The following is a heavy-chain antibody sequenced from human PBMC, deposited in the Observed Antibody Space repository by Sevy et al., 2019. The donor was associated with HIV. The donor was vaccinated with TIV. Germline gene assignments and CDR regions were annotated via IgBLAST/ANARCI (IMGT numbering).Heavy chain of an antibody. CDR1: GGTFSSYA. CDR2: IIPIFGTA. CDR3: ARAVINYYDSSGYYYGTDY. Sequence: ASVKGSCKASGGTFSSYAISWVRQAPGQGLEWMGGIIPIFGTANYAQKFQGRVTITADESTSTAYMELSSLRSEDTDVYYCARAVINYYDSSGYYYGTDYWGQGTLVTVSS. V-gene: IGHV1-69*13. D-gene: IGHD3-22*01. J-gene: IGHJ4*02.